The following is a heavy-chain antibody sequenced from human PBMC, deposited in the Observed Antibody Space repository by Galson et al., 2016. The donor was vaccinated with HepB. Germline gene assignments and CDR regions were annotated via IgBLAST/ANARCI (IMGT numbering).Heavy chain of an antibody. CDR2: ISGSGGST. CDR1: GFTFSSYA. J-gene: IGHJ4*02. CDR3: ARGGGRYFDWL. D-gene: IGHD3-9*01. V-gene: IGHV3-23*01. Sequence: SLRLSCAASGFTFSSYAMSWVRQAPGKGLEWVSGISGSGGSTYYADSVRGRFTISRDNSKNTLYLEMNSLRAGDTALYYCARGGGRYFDWLWGQGTLVTVSS.